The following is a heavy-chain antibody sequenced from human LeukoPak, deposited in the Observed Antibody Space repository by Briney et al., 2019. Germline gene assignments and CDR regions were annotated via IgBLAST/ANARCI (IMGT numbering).Heavy chain of an antibody. CDR1: GHTLTGLA. V-gene: IGHV1-24*01. CDR2: SDPEDGET. D-gene: IGHD3-16*01. J-gene: IGHJ3*02. CDR3: AYRPPGDESFDI. Sequence: AASVKVSCKVSGHTLTGLAMHWVRQATGQGLEWMGGSDPEDGETIYAQKFKGRVTMTEDTATDTAYMELRSLRSEDTAVYYCAYRPPGDESFDIWGQGTLVAVSS.